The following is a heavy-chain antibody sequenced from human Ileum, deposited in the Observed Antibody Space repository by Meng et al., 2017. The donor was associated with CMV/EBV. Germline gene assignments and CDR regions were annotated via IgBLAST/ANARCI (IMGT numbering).Heavy chain of an antibody. D-gene: IGHD2-15*01. CDR2: ISGSCGST. CDR1: GFTFSSYA. J-gene: IGHJ6*02. V-gene: IGHV3-23*01. Sequence: GESLKISCAASGFTFSSYAMSWVRQAPGKGLEWVSSISGSCGSTYYADSVKGRFTISRDNSKNTLYLQMNSLRAEDTAVYYCAKEGSGPYYYYGMDVWGQGTTVTVSS. CDR3: AKEGSGPYYYYGMDV.